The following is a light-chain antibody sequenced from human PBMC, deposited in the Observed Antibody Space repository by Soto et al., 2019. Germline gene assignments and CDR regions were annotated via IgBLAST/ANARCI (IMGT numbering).Light chain of an antibody. CDR3: QVWDSSSDHPEV. V-gene: IGLV3-21*04. CDR2: YDS. CDR1: NIGSKS. J-gene: IGLJ2*01. Sequence: SSELTQPPSVSVAPGKTARITCGGNNIGSKSVHWYQQKPGQAPVLVIYYDSDRPSAIPERFSGSNSGNTATLTISRVEAGDEADYYCQVWDSSSDHPEVFGGGTKLTVL.